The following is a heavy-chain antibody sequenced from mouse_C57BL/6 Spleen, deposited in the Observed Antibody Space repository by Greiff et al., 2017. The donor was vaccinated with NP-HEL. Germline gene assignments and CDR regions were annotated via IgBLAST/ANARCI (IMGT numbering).Heavy chain of an antibody. CDR2: IDPSDSYT. J-gene: IGHJ1*03. V-gene: IGHV1-69*01. CDR3: ARSFDYDGYWYFDV. D-gene: IGHD2-4*01. CDR1: GYTFTSYW. Sequence: QVQLQQPGAELVMPGASVKLSCKASGYTFTSYWMHWVKQRPGQGLEWIGEIDPSDSYTNYNQKFKGKSTLTVDKSSSTAYMQLSSLTSEDSAVYYCARSFDYDGYWYFDVWGTGTTVTVSS.